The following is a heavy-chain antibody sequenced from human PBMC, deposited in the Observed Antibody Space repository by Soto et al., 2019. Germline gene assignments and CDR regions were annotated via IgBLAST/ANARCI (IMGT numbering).Heavy chain of an antibody. D-gene: IGHD1-20*01. CDR3: AKTRGNNINYYYALDL. J-gene: IGHJ6*02. CDR1: GASVSSPTYY. V-gene: IGHV4-61*01. CDR2: IYYSGST. Sequence: SETLSLTCTVSGASVSSPTYYWNWIRQPPGKPLEWIGYIYYSGSTNYNPSLKSRVTISLDTSNDQFSLKLSSVTAADTAVYYCAKTRGNNINYYYALDLWGPGTTVTVSS.